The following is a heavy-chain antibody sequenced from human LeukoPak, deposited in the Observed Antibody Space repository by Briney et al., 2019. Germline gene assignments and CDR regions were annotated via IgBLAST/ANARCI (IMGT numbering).Heavy chain of an antibody. D-gene: IGHD5-18*01. Sequence: ASVKVSCKASGYTFTSYYMHWVRQAPGQGLEWMGWISAYNGNTNYAQNLQGRVAMTTDTSTRTAYMELRSLRSDDTAVYYCARKDPVTPSDDAFDIWGQGTMVTVSS. CDR1: GYTFTSYY. CDR3: ARKDPVTPSDDAFDI. V-gene: IGHV1-18*04. J-gene: IGHJ3*02. CDR2: ISAYNGNT.